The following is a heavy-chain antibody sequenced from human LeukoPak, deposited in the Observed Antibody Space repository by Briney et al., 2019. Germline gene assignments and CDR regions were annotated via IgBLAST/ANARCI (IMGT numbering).Heavy chain of an antibody. Sequence: GASVKVSCKASGYTFTSYYMHWVRQAPGQGLEWMGIINPSGGSTSYAQKFQGRVTMTRDTSTSTVYMELSSLRSEDTAVYYCARDGIVGATVGLELDYWGQGTLVTVSS. CDR1: GYTFTSYY. J-gene: IGHJ4*02. D-gene: IGHD1-26*01. V-gene: IGHV1-46*01. CDR2: INPSGGST. CDR3: ARDGIVGATVGLELDY.